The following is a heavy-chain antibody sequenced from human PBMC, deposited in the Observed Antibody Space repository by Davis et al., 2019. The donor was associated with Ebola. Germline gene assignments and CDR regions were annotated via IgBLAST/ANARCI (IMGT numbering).Heavy chain of an antibody. D-gene: IGHD1-1*01. J-gene: IGHJ4*02. CDR3: AREMHINNWSLGFDS. V-gene: IGHV4-59*01. CDR1: GASIISDY. Sequence: PSETLSLTCTVSGASIISDYWSWIRQPPGKGLEWIGYIYNSGNNNYNPSLKSRVTISVDTSRNQFSLRLTSVTAADTALYYCAREMHINNWSLGFDSWGQGTLVTVSS. CDR2: IYNSGNN.